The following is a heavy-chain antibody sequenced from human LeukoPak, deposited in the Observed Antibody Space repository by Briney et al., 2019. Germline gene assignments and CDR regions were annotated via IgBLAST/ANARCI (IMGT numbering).Heavy chain of an antibody. J-gene: IGHJ3*02. Sequence: PGGSLRLSCAASGFTVSSNYMSWVRQAPGKGLEWVSVIYSGGSTYYADSVKGRFTISRDNSKNTLYLQMNSLRAEDTAVYYCARDNHNYDSSGYFHDAFDIWGQGTMVTVSS. CDR3: ARDNHNYDSSGYFHDAFDI. D-gene: IGHD3-22*01. V-gene: IGHV3-66*02. CDR1: GFTVSSNY. CDR2: IYSGGST.